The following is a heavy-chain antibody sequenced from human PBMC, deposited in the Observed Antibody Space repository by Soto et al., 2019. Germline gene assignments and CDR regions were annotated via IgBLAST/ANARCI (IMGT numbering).Heavy chain of an antibody. CDR1: GGSISSGDYY. J-gene: IGHJ5*02. D-gene: IGHD2-2*01. V-gene: IGHV4-30-4*02. CDR3: ARALWGPAGHINWFDP. CDR2: MYYSGRT. Sequence: SETLSLTCVVSGGSISSGDYYWTWIRQPPGKGLEWIGYMYYSGRTCYNPSLKSRVTISIDTSKNQFSLKLTSVTAADTAVYYCARALWGPAGHINWFDPWGQGTLVTVSS.